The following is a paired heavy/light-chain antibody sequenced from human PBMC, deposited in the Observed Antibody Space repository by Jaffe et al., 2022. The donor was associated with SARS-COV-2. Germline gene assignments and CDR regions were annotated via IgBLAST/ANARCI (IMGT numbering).Light chain of an antibody. J-gene: IGKJ2*01. CDR2: VAS. CDR1: RSISSY. V-gene: IGKV1-39*01. CDR3: QQSYSTPYT. Sequence: DIQMTQSPSSLSASAGDRVTITCRASRSISSYLNWYQQKPGKAPKLLIYVASSLQSGVPSRFSGSGSGTDFTLTISSLLPEDFATYYCQQSYSTPYTFGQGTKLEIK.
Heavy chain of an antibody. Sequence: QVQLVESGGGLVKPGGSLRLSCAASGFTFSDYYMSWIRQAPGKGLEWVSYMSSSGSTIYYADSVKGRFTISRDNAKNSLYLQMNSLRAEDTAVYYCARDSPSYCSGGSCENWFDPWGQGTLVTVSS. J-gene: IGHJ5*02. CDR2: MSSSGSTI. D-gene: IGHD2-15*01. CDR3: ARDSPSYCSGGSCENWFDP. V-gene: IGHV3-11*01. CDR1: GFTFSDYY.